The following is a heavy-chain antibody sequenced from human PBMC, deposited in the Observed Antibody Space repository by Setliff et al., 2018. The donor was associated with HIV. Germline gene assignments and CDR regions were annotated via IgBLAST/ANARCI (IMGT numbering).Heavy chain of an antibody. CDR3: ARGPLLGDAYDL. V-gene: IGHV3-73*01. Sequence: PGGSLRLSCAASGFTFSGSAMHWVRQASGKGLEWVGRIRSKANSYATAYAASVKGRFTISRDDSKNSLYLQMNSLKTEDTAVYYCARGPLLGDAYDLWGQGTMVTVSS. CDR1: GFTFSGSA. J-gene: IGHJ3*01. CDR2: IRSKANSYAT.